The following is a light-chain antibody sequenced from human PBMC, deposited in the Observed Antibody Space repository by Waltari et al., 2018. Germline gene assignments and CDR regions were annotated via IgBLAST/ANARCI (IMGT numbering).Light chain of an antibody. V-gene: IGKV1-8*01. CDR1: QGISSY. CDR3: QQYYSYPPT. Sequence: AIRMTQSPSSFSASTGDRVTITCRASQGISSYLAWYQQKPGKAPKLLISAASTLQSGGPSRFSGSGSGTDFTLPISCLQSEDFATYYCQQYYSYPPTFGQGTKVEIK. J-gene: IGKJ1*01. CDR2: AAS.